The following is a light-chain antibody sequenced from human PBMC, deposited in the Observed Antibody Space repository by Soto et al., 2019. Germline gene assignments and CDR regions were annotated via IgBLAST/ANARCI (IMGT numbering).Light chain of an antibody. CDR3: SSYTSTNTLV. J-gene: IGLJ2*01. CDR1: RSDVGGYNF. V-gene: IGLV2-14*01. Sequence: QSALTQPASVSGSPGQSITISCTGTRSDVGGYNFVSWYQQHPGKVPKLLIYDVTHRPSRVSNRFSASKSANTASLTISGLQAEDEADYYCSSYTSTNTLVFGGGTKLTVL. CDR2: DVT.